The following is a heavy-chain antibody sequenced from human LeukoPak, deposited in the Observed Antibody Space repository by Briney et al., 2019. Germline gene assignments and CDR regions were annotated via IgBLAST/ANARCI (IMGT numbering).Heavy chain of an antibody. V-gene: IGHV3-30*02. CDR1: GFTFSSYG. CDR3: AKAPGSGNEVYYYYYMDV. D-gene: IGHD3-10*01. J-gene: IGHJ6*03. CDR2: IRNDESNK. Sequence: GGSLRLSCAASGFTFSSYGMHWVRQAPGKGLEWVAFIRNDESNKYYADSVKGRFTISRDNSKNTLYLQMNSLRAEDTAVYYCAKAPGSGNEVYYYYYMDVWGKGATVTVSS.